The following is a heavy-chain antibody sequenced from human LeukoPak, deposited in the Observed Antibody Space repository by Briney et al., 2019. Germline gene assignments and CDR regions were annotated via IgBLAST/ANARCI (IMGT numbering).Heavy chain of an antibody. V-gene: IGHV4-4*07. CDR3: AREVVGAISYYYYYMDV. CDR2: IYTSGST. J-gene: IGHJ6*03. Sequence: SETLSLTCTVSGGSISSYYWSWIRRPAGKGLEWIGHIYTSGSTNYNPSLKSRVTMSVDTSKNQFSLKLSSVTAADTAVYYCAREVVGAISYYYYYMDVWGKGTTVTVSS. CDR1: GGSISSYY. D-gene: IGHD1-26*01.